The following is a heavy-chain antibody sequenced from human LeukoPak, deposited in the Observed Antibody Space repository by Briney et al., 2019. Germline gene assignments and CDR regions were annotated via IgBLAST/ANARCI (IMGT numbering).Heavy chain of an antibody. CDR2: ISAYNRNT. V-gene: IGHV1-18*01. CDR1: GYTFTSYG. Sequence: ASVKVSCKASGYTFTSYGISWVRQAPGQGLEAMGWISAYNRNTKYAQKPQGRVTMTTDTSTTTAYMELRSLRSDDTAVHYCARAKSSDYGAFDIWGQGTMVTVSS. CDR3: ARAKSSDYGAFDI. J-gene: IGHJ3*02. D-gene: IGHD4-17*01.